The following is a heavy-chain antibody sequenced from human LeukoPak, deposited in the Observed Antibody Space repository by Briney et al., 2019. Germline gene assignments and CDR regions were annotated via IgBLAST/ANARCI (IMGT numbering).Heavy chain of an antibody. J-gene: IGHJ5*02. CDR3: AREWGGPAGTKENWFDP. CDR1: GYTFTSYG. D-gene: IGHD6-13*01. V-gene: IGHV1-18*01. Sequence: ASVKVSCKASGYTFTSYGISWVRQAPGQGLEWMGWISAYNGNTNYAQKLQGRVTMTTDTSTSTAYMELRSLRSDDTAVYYCAREWGGPAGTKENWFDPWGQGTLVTVSS. CDR2: ISAYNGNT.